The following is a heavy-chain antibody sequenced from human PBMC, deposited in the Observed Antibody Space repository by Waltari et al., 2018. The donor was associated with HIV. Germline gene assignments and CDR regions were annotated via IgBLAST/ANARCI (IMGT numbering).Heavy chain of an antibody. D-gene: IGHD3-10*01. CDR3: ARWGSMGSGTYFPDL. V-gene: IGHV3-21*01. CDR1: GFTFRSYS. CDR2: ISSSRGHI. Sequence: EVQLVESGGGLVKPGGSLRLPCVASGFTFRSYSVSWVRQTPGKGMEWVSAISSSRGHIYYEDSVKGRFTTSKDNAEKSLYLQMNSLRAEDTAVYYCARWGSMGSGTYFPDLWGRGTLVTVSS. J-gene: IGHJ2*01.